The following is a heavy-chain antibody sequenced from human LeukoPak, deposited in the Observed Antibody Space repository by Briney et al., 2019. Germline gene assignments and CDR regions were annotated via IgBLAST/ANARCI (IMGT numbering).Heavy chain of an antibody. J-gene: IGHJ4*02. CDR2: IRYDGSNK. CDR3: AKVYYGADYYFDY. V-gene: IGHV3-30*02. D-gene: IGHD3-22*01. CDR1: GFTFSSYG. Sequence: PGGSLRLSCAASGFTFSSYGMHWVRQAPGKGLEWVAFIRYDGSNKYYADSVKGRFTISRDNSKNTLNLQMNSLRAEDTAVYYCAKVYYGADYYFDYWGQGTLVTVSS.